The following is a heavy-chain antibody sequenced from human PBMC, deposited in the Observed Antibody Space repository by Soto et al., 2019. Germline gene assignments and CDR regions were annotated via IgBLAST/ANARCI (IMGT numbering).Heavy chain of an antibody. J-gene: IGHJ4*02. CDR1: GFTFSDHY. Sequence: PGGSLRLSCAASGFTFSDHYMDWVRQAPGKGLEWVGRTRNKANSYTTEYAASVKGRFTISRDDSKNSLYLQMNSLKTEDTAVYYCARDYYGSGSYDYWGQGTLVTVSS. CDR3: ARDYYGSGSYDY. CDR2: TRNKANSYTT. V-gene: IGHV3-72*01. D-gene: IGHD3-10*01.